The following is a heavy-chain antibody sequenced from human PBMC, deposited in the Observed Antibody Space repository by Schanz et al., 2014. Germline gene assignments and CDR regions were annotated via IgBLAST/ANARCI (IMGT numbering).Heavy chain of an antibody. CDR3: AKSYDTSGYSGFDY. Sequence: QVQLVESGGSLVKPGGSLRLSCAASRFTFSTYAMHWVRQAPGKGLGWLAVISSDGFNKFYADSVKGRFTISRDNSKNALYLQMNSLRTEDTAVYFCAKSYDTSGYSGFDYWGQGTLVTVSS. V-gene: IGHV3-30*04. CDR2: ISSDGFNK. CDR1: RFTFSTYA. D-gene: IGHD3-22*01. J-gene: IGHJ4*02.